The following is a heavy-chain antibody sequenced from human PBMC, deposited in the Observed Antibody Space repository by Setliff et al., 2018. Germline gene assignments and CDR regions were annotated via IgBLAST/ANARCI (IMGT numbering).Heavy chain of an antibody. J-gene: IGHJ4*02. Sequence: ASVKVSCKASGYTFSRYGISWVRQAPGQGLEWMGMINPGGGSTTYAQKFQGRVTMTTDTSTSTAYMELRSLRSDDTAVYYCARGPPDFVVVPAAAKFDYWGPGTLVTVSS. V-gene: IGHV1-18*01. CDR2: INPGGGST. D-gene: IGHD2-2*01. CDR1: GYTFSRYG. CDR3: ARGPPDFVVVPAAAKFDY.